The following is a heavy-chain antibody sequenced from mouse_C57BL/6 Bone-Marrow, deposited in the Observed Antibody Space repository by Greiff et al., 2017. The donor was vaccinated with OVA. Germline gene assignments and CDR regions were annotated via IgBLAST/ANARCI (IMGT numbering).Heavy chain of an antibody. CDR2: INSDGGST. D-gene: IGHD1-1*02. J-gene: IGHJ2*01. V-gene: IGHV5-2*01. CDR3: ARHGDGRGFDY. Sequence: EVKLVESGGGLVQPGASLKLSCESNEYEFPSHDMSWVRKTPEKRLELVAAINSDGGSTYYPDTMQSRFTISRDNTKKTLYLQMSSLRSEDTALYYCARHGDGRGFDYWGQGTTLTVSS. CDR1: EYEFPSHD.